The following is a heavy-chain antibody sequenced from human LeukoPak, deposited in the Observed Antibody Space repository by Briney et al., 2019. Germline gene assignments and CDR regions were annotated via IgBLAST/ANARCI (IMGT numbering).Heavy chain of an antibody. CDR3: ARGPRDSSGWYGWY. J-gene: IGHJ4*02. Sequence: SETLSLTCAVYGGSFSGYYWSWIRQPPGKGLEWIGEINHSGSTNYNPSLKSRVTISVDTSKNQFSLKLSSVTAADTAVYYCARGPRDSSGWYGWYWGQGTLVTVSS. V-gene: IGHV4-34*01. CDR2: INHSGST. CDR1: GGSFSGYY. D-gene: IGHD6-19*01.